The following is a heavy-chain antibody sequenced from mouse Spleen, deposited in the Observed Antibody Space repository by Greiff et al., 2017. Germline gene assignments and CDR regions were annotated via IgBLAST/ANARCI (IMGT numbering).Heavy chain of an antibody. Sequence: EVKVVESGGGLVKPGGSLKLSCAASGFTFSSYAMSWVRQTPEKRLEWVATISSGGSYTYYPDSVKGRFTISRDNAKNTLYLQMSSLRSEDTAMYYCARHYDYENWFAYWGQGTLVTVSA. CDR1: GFTFSSYA. D-gene: IGHD2-4*01. V-gene: IGHV5-9-3*01. J-gene: IGHJ3*01. CDR3: ARHYDYENWFAY. CDR2: ISSGGSYT.